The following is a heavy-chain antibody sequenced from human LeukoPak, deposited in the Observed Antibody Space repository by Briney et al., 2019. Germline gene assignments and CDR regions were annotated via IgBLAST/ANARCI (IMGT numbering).Heavy chain of an antibody. CDR1: GYTFTGYY. CDR2: INPNSGGT. Sequence: ASVKVSCKASGYTFTGYYMHWVRQAPGQGLEWMGWINPNSGGTNYAQKFQGWVTMTGDTSISTAYMELSRLRSDDTAVYYCARGVLPAAMRGVGDAFDIWGQGTMVTVSS. D-gene: IGHD2-2*01. CDR3: ARGVLPAAMRGVGDAFDI. J-gene: IGHJ3*02. V-gene: IGHV1-2*04.